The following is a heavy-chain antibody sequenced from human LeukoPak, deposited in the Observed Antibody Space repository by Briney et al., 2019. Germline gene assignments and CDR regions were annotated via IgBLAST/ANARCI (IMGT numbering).Heavy chain of an antibody. J-gene: IGHJ4*02. D-gene: IGHD3-16*01. CDR3: ARGLWGTYYFDY. CDR1: GYTFISYY. V-gene: IGHV1-2*02. Sequence: ASVKVSCKASGYTFISYYMHWVRQAPGQGLEWMGWINPNSGGTNYAQKFQGRVTMTRDTSISTAYMELSRLRSDDTAVYYCARGLWGTYYFDYWGQGTLVTVPS. CDR2: INPNSGGT.